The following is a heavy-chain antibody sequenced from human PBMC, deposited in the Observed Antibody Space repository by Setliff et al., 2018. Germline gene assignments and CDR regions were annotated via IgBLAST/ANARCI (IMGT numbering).Heavy chain of an antibody. J-gene: IGHJ3*02. Sequence: SVKVSCKASGGTFSSYAISWVRQAPGRGLEWMGGIIPIFGTANYAQKFQGRVTITTDESTSTAYMELSSLRSEDTAVYYCARDPCVGSGCKSFDIWGQGTMVTVS. CDR1: GGTFSSYA. V-gene: IGHV1-69*05. CDR3: ARDPCVGSGCKSFDI. D-gene: IGHD6-19*01. CDR2: IIPIFGTA.